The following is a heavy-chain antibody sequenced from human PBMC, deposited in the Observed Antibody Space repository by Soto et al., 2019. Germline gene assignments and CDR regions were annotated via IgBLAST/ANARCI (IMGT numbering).Heavy chain of an antibody. CDR3: AKGAIPSITGIHFDY. CDR2: ISGSGGST. Sequence: PGGSLRLSCAASGFTFSSYAMSWVRQAPGKGLEWVSAISGSGGSTYYADSVKGRFTTSRDNSKNTLYLQMNSLRAEDTAVYYCAKGAIPSITGIHFDYWGQGTLVTVSS. J-gene: IGHJ4*02. CDR1: GFTFSSYA. V-gene: IGHV3-23*01. D-gene: IGHD1-20*01.